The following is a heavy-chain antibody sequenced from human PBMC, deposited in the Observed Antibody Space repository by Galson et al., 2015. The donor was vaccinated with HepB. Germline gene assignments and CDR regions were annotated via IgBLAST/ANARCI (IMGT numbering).Heavy chain of an antibody. CDR3: ARDWGYGSGSYYHVDY. CDR1: GGTFTSYP. Sequence: SVKVSCKASGGTFTSYPMNWVRQAPGQGLEWMGWINTNTGNPTYAQGFKGRFVLSLDTSVSTAYLQISSLKAEDTAVYYCARDWGYGSGSYYHVDYWGQGTLVTVSS. V-gene: IGHV7-4-1*02. J-gene: IGHJ4*02. CDR2: INTNTGNP. D-gene: IGHD3-10*01.